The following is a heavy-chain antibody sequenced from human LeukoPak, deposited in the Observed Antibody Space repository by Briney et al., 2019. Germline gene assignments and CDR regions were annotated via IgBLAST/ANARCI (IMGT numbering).Heavy chain of an antibody. CDR1: GGSFSGHY. CDR2: INQSGGT. Sequence: SETLSLTCAVYGGSFSGHYWTWIRQPPGKGLEWIGDINQSGGTNYNPSHKSRLTISVDTSKNQFSLNLKSMTAADTALYYCARAGDSYNWFDPWGQGTLVTVSS. J-gene: IGHJ5*02. CDR3: ARAGDSYNWFDP. V-gene: IGHV4-34*01. D-gene: IGHD2-21*01.